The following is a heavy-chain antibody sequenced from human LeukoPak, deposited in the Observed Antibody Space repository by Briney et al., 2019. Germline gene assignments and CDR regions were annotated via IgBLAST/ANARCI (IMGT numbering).Heavy chain of an antibody. CDR2: IIPIFGTA. V-gene: IGHV1-69*13. CDR3: ARDGGNSLYYYYGMDV. J-gene: IGHJ6*02. D-gene: IGHD4-23*01. Sequence: SVKVSCKASRGTFSSYAISWVRQAPGQGLEWMGGIIPIFGTANYAQKFQGRVTITADESTSTAYMELSSLRSEDTAVYYCARDGGNSLYYYYGMDVWGQGTTVTVSS. CDR1: RGTFSSYA.